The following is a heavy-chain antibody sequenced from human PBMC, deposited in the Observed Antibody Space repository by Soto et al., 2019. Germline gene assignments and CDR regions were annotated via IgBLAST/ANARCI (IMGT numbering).Heavy chain of an antibody. CDR1: GGTFSIYA. Sequence: FSVKLSCKGSGGTFSIYAVSWVRHAPGQGLEWMGGIIPIFGTANYAQKFQGRVTITADESTSTAYMELSSLRSEDTAVYYCARAYYYGSGSPIYGMDVWGQGTTVTVSS. V-gene: IGHV1-69*13. J-gene: IGHJ6*02. CDR2: IIPIFGTA. D-gene: IGHD3-10*01. CDR3: ARAYYYGSGSPIYGMDV.